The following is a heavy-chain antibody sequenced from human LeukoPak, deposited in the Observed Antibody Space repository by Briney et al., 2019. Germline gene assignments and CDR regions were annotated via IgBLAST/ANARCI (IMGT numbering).Heavy chain of an antibody. CDR2: INPNSGGT. V-gene: IGHV1-2*02. D-gene: IGHD2-2*01. CDR3: ARDFVGDCSSTSCFRPDGY. J-gene: IGHJ4*02. CDR1: GYTFTGYY. Sequence: ASVKVSCKASGYTFTGYYMHWVRQAPGLGLEWMGWINPNSGGTNYAQKFQGRVTMTRDTSISTAYMELSRLRSDDTAVYYCARDFVGDCSSTSCFRPDGYWGQETLVTVSS.